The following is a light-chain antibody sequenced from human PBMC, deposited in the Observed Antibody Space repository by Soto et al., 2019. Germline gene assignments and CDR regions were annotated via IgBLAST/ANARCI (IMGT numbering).Light chain of an antibody. CDR2: GAS. CDR1: QILNGGS. Sequence: EIVLTQSPGTLSLSPGDRAALSCRTTQILNGGSLAWYQQKPGQGPRLLIHGASTRAVGVPARFSGSGSGTDFTLTISSLQSEDFAVYYCQQYHNWPPQYTFGQGTKLQIK. V-gene: IGKV3-15*01. CDR3: QQYHNWPPQYT. J-gene: IGKJ2*01.